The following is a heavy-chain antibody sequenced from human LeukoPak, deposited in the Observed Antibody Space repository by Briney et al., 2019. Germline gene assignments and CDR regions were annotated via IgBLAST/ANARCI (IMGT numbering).Heavy chain of an antibody. V-gene: IGHV1-69*01. Sequence: SGEVSCKASGGTFSSYAISWVRQAPGQGLEWMGGIIPIFGTANYAQKFQGRVTITADESTSTAYMELSSLRSEDTAVYYCASWFGETYYDSSGSNWFDPWGQGTLITVSS. CDR1: GGTFSSYA. J-gene: IGHJ5*02. CDR3: ASWFGETYYDSSGSNWFDP. CDR2: IIPIFGTA. D-gene: IGHD3-22*01.